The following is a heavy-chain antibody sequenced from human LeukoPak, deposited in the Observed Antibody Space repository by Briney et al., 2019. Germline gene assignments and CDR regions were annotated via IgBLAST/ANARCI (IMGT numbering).Heavy chain of an antibody. D-gene: IGHD5-18*01. CDR1: GFTFNNYA. Sequence: GGSLRLSCAGSGFTFNNYAMSWVRQAPGKGLEWVSGISGSADNTYYSDSVKGRFTISRDNSKDTLYLQMNSLRADDTAVYYCARELGYSFDYWGQGTLVTVSS. CDR2: ISGSADNT. CDR3: ARELGYSFDY. V-gene: IGHV3-23*01. J-gene: IGHJ4*02.